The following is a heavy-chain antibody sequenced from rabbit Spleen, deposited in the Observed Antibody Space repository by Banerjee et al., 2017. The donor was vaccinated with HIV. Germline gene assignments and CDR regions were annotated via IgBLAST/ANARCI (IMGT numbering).Heavy chain of an antibody. V-gene: IGHV1S40*01. CDR3: ARDTGSSFSSYGMDL. CDR2: IYNGDGST. Sequence: QSLEESGGGLVKPGASLTLTCKASGFTLSGWYMCWVRQAPGKGLEWIACIYNGDGSTYYATWAKGRFTISKTSSTTVTLQMTSLTAADTATYFCARDTGSSFSSYGMDLWGQGTLVTVS. CDR1: GFTLSGWY. D-gene: IGHD8-1*01. J-gene: IGHJ6*01.